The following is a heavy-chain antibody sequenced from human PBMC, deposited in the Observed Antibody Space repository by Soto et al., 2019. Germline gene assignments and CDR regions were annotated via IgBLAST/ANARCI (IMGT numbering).Heavy chain of an antibody. CDR2: IDPSDSYT. V-gene: IGHV5-10-1*01. CDR3: ARLRYYDSSGYYFAY. D-gene: IGHD3-22*01. CDR1: GYSFTSYW. Sequence: GESLKISCKGSGYSFTSYWISWVRQMPGKGLEWMGRIDPSDSYTNYSPSFQGHVTISADKSISTAYLQWSSLKASDTAMYYCARLRYYDSSGYYFAYWGQGTLVTAPQ. J-gene: IGHJ4*02.